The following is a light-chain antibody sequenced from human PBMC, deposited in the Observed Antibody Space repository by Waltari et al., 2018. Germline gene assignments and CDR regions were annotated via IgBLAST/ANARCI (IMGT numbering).Light chain of an antibody. CDR2: ENN. J-gene: IGLJ3*02. CDR3: GSWDTSLNTGL. V-gene: IGLV1-51*01. CDR1: SSNIVNSH. Sequence: QSVLTQPPSVSAAPGQKVTISSSGSSSNIVNSHISWYQHLPGAAPKPLIYENNRRPSGIPDRFSCSKSGTSATLDITGLQTGDEGDYYCGSWDTSLNTGLFGGGTKLTVL.